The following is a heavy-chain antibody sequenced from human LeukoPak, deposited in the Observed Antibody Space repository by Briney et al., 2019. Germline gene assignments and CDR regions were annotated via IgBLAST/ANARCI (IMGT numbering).Heavy chain of an antibody. CDR3: ARSYDSIPTHAFDI. V-gene: IGHV1-69*05. D-gene: IGHD3-22*01. CDR2: IIPIFGTA. Sequence: SVKVSCKASGGTFSSYAISWVRQAPGQGLEWMGGIIPIFGTANYAQKFQGRVTITTDESTSTAYMELSGLRSEDTAVYYCARSYDSIPTHAFDIWGQGTMVTVSS. J-gene: IGHJ3*02. CDR1: GGTFSSYA.